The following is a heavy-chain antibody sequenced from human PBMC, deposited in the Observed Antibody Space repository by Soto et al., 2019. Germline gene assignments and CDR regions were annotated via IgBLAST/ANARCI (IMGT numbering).Heavy chain of an antibody. CDR1: GYAFTSYY. D-gene: IGHD3-9*01. V-gene: IGHV1-46*01. J-gene: IGHJ4*02. Sequence: GASVKVSCKASGYAFTSYYMHWVRQAPGQGLEWMGIINPSGGSTSYAQKFQGRVTMTRDTSTSTVYMELSSLRSEDTAVYYCARGLYDYDILTGYYHRDYFDYWGQGTLVTVSS. CDR2: INPSGGST. CDR3: ARGLYDYDILTGYYHRDYFDY.